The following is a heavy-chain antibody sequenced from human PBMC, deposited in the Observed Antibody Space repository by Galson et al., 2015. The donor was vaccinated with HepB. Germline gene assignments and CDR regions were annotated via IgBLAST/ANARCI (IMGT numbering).Heavy chain of an antibody. CDR1: GFTFSSYA. D-gene: IGHD3-3*01. CDR2: ISSNGGST. J-gene: IGHJ6*04. Sequence: SLRLSCAASGFTFSSYAMHWVRQAPGKGLEYVSAISSNGGSTYYADSVKGRFTISRDNSKNTLYLQMSSLRAEDTAVYYCVKARTIFGVVIPLDVWGKGTTVTVSS. V-gene: IGHV3-64D*06. CDR3: VKARTIFGVVIPLDV.